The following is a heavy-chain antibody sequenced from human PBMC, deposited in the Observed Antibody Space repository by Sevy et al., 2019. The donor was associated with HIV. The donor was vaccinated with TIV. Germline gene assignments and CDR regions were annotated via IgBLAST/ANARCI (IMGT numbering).Heavy chain of an antibody. CDR1: GFTFSTYA. Sequence: GGSLRLSCAASGFTFSTYAMHWVRQAPGKGLEGGAIISYDGSNDYYAESVKGRFTISGDNSMKTLYLQMDSLIPGDTAVYYCARPRAANVEVARLQHSWGQGTLVTVSS. V-gene: IGHV3-30-3*01. J-gene: IGHJ4*02. D-gene: IGHD2-15*01. CDR2: ISYDGSND. CDR3: ARPRAANVEVARLQHS.